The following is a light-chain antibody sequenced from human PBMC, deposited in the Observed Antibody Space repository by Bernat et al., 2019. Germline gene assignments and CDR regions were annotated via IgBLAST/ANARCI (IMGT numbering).Light chain of an antibody. CDR3: CSRDSSPDHPVL. J-gene: IGLJ2*01. V-gene: IGLV3-19*01. Sequence: SSELTQDPAVSVALGQTVRITCQGDSLRRYYASWYQQKPGQAPVLVISGKNNRPSGIPDRFSGSSSRNTASLTVTGAQAEDEADYYCCSRDSSPDHPVLFGGGTKLTVL. CDR1: SLRRYY. CDR2: GKN.